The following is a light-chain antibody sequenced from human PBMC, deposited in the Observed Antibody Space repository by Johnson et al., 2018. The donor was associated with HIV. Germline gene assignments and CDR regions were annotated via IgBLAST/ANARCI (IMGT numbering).Light chain of an antibody. Sequence: QSVLTQPPSVSAAPGQKVTISCSGSSSNIGNNYVSWYQQLPGTAPKLLIYDNNKRPSGIPDRFSGSKSGTSATLGITGLRTGDEADYYCGTWDGSLSAVYVFGTGTKVTVL. CDR3: GTWDGSLSAVYV. V-gene: IGLV1-51*01. CDR2: DNN. J-gene: IGLJ1*01. CDR1: SSNIGNNY.